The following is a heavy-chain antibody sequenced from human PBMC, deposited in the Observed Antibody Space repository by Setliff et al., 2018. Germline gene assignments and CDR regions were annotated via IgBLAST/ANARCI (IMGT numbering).Heavy chain of an antibody. D-gene: IGHD7-27*01. CDR1: GFTFTHYS. CDR2: ISGSGDST. CDR3: ASIDWGENFYNMDV. J-gene: IGHJ6*03. Sequence: GSLRLSCAASGFTFTHYSMNWVRQTPGKGLEWVSTISGSGDSTYYADSVRGRFTISRDNSKNSLYLQMNSLRAEDTAVYFCASIDWGENFYNMDVWGKGTTVTVSS. V-gene: IGHV3-23*01.